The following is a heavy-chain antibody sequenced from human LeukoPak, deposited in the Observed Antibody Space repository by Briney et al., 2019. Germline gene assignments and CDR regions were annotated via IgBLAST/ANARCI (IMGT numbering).Heavy chain of an antibody. V-gene: IGHV4-59*01. D-gene: IGHD3-22*01. CDR2: IYYSGST. CDR3: AREESYYYDSSGYYSY. Sequence: SETLSLTCTVSGGSISSYYWSWIRQPPGKGLEWIGYIYYSGSTNYNPSLKSRVTISVDTSKNQFSLKLSSVTAADTAVYYCAREESYYYDSSGYYSYWGQGTLVTVSS. CDR1: GGSISSYY. J-gene: IGHJ4*02.